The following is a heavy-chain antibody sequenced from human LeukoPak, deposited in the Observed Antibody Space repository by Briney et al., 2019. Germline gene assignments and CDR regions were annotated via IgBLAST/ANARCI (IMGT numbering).Heavy chain of an antibody. V-gene: IGHV3-72*01. CDR1: GFTFSDHY. CDR2: TRNKANSYTT. D-gene: IGHD3-10*01. J-gene: IGHJ4*02. Sequence: GGSLRLSCAASGFTFSDHYMDWVRQAPGKGLEWVGRTRNKANSYTTEYAASVKGRFTISRDDSKNSLYLQMNSLKTEDTAVYYCAKVRVRGVIITEIHFDYWGQGTLVTVSS. CDR3: AKVRVRGVIITEIHFDY.